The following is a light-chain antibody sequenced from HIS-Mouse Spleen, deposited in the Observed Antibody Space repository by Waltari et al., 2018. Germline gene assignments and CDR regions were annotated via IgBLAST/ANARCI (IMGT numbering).Light chain of an antibody. V-gene: IGLV2-11*01. J-gene: IGLJ2*01. CDR1: SSDVGGYNY. Sequence: QSALTQPRSVSGSPGQSVTISCTGTSSDVGGYNYVSWYQQHPGKAPKLMLYDVSKRPSGVPDRFSGSKSGNTASLTSSGLQAEDEADYYCCSYAGSYTFVVFGGGTKLTVL. CDR2: DVS. CDR3: CSYAGSYTFVV.